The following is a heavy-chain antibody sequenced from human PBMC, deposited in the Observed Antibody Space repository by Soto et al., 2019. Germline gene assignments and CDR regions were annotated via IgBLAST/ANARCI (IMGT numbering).Heavy chain of an antibody. J-gene: IGHJ6*02. D-gene: IGHD3-22*01. CDR3: AKSDYFHTSGSLYGLDV. CDR1: GDTFSSFW. CDR2: INLDDSDT. V-gene: IGHV5-51*01. Sequence: GASLKISCQASGDTFSSFWIAWVRQVPEKGLEWMGTINLDDSDTTYSPSFQGQVTISADKSLNTAYLQWNSLKASDTAIFFCAKSDYFHTSGSLYGLDVWGQGTTVTVSS.